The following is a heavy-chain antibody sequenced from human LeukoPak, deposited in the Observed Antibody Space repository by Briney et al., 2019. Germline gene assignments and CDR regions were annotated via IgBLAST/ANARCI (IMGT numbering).Heavy chain of an antibody. CDR3: AKRFNLYYYGSGSYYDY. CDR2: ISGSGGST. Sequence: AGGSLRLSCAASGFTFSSYAMSWVRQAPGKGLEWVSAISGSGGSTHYADSVKGRFTISRDNSKNTLYLQMNSLRAEDTAVYYCAKRFNLYYYGSGSYYDYRGQGTLVTVSS. D-gene: IGHD3-10*01. J-gene: IGHJ4*02. V-gene: IGHV3-23*01. CDR1: GFTFSSYA.